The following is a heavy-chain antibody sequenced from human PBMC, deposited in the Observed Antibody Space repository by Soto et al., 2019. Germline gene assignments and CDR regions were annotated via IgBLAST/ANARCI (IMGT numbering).Heavy chain of an antibody. Sequence: GRALRLSCASSGFTLKSWAVIGVRQAPVEGLDVVSGISGSCCSTYYADSVQGRFTIPRHNSKNTLYLQMNSLRADDTAVYYCAKRKDYYDFWSGYPPYDYYYGMDVWGQGTTVTVSS. CDR2: ISGSCCST. CDR3: AKRKDYYDFWSGYPPYDYYYGMDV. D-gene: IGHD3-3*01. J-gene: IGHJ6*02. V-gene: IGHV3-23*01. CDR1: GFTLKSWA.